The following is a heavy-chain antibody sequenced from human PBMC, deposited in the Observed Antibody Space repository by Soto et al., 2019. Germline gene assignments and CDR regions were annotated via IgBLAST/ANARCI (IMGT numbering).Heavy chain of an antibody. D-gene: IGHD4-17*01. CDR2: IYYSGST. CDR1: GGSISTGGYY. Sequence: QVQLQESGPGLVKPSQTLSLTCTVSGGSISTGGYYWTWIRQHPGQGLEWIGYIYYSGSTYYNPSLKSRVTISVDTSKNQFALKLSSVTAADTAVYYCARGLSVTLLDNWGQGTLVTVSS. J-gene: IGHJ4*02. CDR3: ARGLSVTLLDN. V-gene: IGHV4-31*03.